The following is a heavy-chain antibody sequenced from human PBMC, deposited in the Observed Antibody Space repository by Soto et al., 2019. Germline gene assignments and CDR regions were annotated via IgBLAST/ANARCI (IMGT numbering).Heavy chain of an antibody. CDR1: GFTFSSYA. Sequence: GGSLRLSCAASGFTFSSYAMHWVRQAPGKGLEWVAVISYDGSNKYYADSVKGRFTISRDNSKNTLYLQMNSLRAEDTAVYYCARDRPPRENYDSSGYDYWGQGTLVTVSS. D-gene: IGHD3-22*01. J-gene: IGHJ4*02. CDR2: ISYDGSNK. CDR3: ARDRPPRENYDSSGYDY. V-gene: IGHV3-30-3*01.